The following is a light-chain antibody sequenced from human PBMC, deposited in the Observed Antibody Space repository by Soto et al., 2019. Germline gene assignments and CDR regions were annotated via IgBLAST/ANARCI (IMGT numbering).Light chain of an antibody. CDR2: GTS. V-gene: IGKV3-20*01. Sequence: EIVLTQSPCTLSSSPGDRATLSCRASQSVTSNYLAWYQQKPGQAPRLLIFGTSIRDTGVPDSFSGSGSGTDFTLTISRLEPEDFAVYYCHQYDSSPGTFGQGTKVDIK. J-gene: IGKJ1*01. CDR3: HQYDSSPGT. CDR1: QSVTSNY.